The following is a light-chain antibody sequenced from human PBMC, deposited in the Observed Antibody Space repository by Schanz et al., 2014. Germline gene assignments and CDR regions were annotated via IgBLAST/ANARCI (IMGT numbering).Light chain of an antibody. Sequence: DIQMTQSPSSLSASVGDRVTLTCRASQSISSYLNWYRQKPGKAPKFLIYAASSLQSGVPSRFSGSGSGTDFTLTISSLQPDDSATYYCQHRTFGQGTKLEIK. CDR2: AAS. J-gene: IGKJ2*01. V-gene: IGKV1-39*01. CDR1: QSISSY. CDR3: QHRT.